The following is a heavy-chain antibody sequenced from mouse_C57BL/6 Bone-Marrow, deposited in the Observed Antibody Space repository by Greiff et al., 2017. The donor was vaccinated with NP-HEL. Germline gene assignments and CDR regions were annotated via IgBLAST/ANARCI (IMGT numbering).Heavy chain of an antibody. Sequence: EVQLQQSGTVLARPGASVKMSCKTSGYTFTSYWMHWVKQRPGQGLEWIGAIYPGNSDTSYNQKFKGKAKLTAVTSASTAYMELSSLTNEDSAVYYCTRFYGSSYVDFDYWGQGTTLTVSS. J-gene: IGHJ2*01. CDR2: IYPGNSDT. D-gene: IGHD1-1*01. CDR3: TRFYGSSYVDFDY. CDR1: GYTFTSYW. V-gene: IGHV1-5*01.